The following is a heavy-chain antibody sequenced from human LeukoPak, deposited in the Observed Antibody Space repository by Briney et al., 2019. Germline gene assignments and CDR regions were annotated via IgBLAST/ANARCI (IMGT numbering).Heavy chain of an antibody. Sequence: GVSLRLFCGWSELTFSAYAMIWVRHTSRKALEYGSGISGNCSNTDSTDSAEGRFTISRHNSKDTLHVEMSNLSDEAAAVYYCVACNGYHYAFDYWGQGTQVVVSS. J-gene: IGHJ4*02. V-gene: IGHV3-23*01. CDR3: VACNGYHYAFDY. CDR1: ELTFSAYA. CDR2: ISGNCSNT. D-gene: IGHD3-10*01.